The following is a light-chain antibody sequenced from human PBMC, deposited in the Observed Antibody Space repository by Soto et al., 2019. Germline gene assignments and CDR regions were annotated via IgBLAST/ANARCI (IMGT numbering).Light chain of an antibody. V-gene: IGKV3-15*01. CDR3: QQYDTSPLT. CDR1: QTFRNL. J-gene: IGKJ4*01. Sequence: EIVMTQSPVTLSVSPGERATLSCRASQTFRNLLAWYQQKPGQPPRLLMFRASIRAAGFPARFSGSGSGTDFTLTISRLEPEDFAVYHCQQYDTSPLTFGGGTKVDI. CDR2: RAS.